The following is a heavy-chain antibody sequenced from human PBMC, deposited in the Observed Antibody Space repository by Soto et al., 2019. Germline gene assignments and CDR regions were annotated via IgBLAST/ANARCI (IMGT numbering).Heavy chain of an antibody. V-gene: IGHV4-4*07. Sequence: PSETPSLTCIVSGVSVSSYTWSWVRQPANKGLEWIGRVFSSVSATYSPSLKSRVRISMDTPENRISLKLDSVTAADAGGYYCTRDGMTTGDTWGAGTLVTVSS. CDR1: GVSVSSYT. J-gene: IGHJ4*02. CDR2: VFSSVSA. CDR3: TRDGMTTGDT. D-gene: IGHD2-21*02.